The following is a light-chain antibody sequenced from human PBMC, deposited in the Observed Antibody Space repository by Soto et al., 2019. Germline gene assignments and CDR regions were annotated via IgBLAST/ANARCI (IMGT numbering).Light chain of an antibody. CDR3: SSITSSSTLV. J-gene: IGLJ2*01. CDR2: EVS. Sequence: QSALTQPPSVSGSPGQSVTISCTGTSSDVGSYNRVSWYQQPPGTAPKLMIYEVSNRPSGVPDRFSGSKSGNTASLTISGLQAEDEADYYCSSITSSSTLVFVGGTKVTVL. V-gene: IGLV2-18*02. CDR1: SSDVGSYNR.